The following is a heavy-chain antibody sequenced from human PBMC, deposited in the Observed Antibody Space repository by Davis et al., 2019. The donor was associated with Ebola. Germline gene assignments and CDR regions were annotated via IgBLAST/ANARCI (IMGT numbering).Heavy chain of an antibody. CDR1: GGTFSSYA. Sequence: SVKVSCKASGGTFSSYAISWVRQAPGQGLEWMGGIIPIFGTANYAQKFQGRVTITADESTSTAYMELSSLRSEDTAVYYCARDVTLAAAGTGYFQHCGQGTLVTVSS. CDR3: ARDVTLAAAGTGYFQH. J-gene: IGHJ1*01. CDR2: IIPIFGTA. D-gene: IGHD6-13*01. V-gene: IGHV1-69*13.